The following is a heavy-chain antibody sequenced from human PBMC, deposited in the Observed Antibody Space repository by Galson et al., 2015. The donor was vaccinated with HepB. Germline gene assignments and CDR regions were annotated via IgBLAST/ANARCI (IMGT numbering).Heavy chain of an antibody. D-gene: IGHD6-13*01. V-gene: IGHV6-1*01. Sequence: CAISGDSVSNNNAAWYWIRQSPSRGLEWLGRTYYRAKWYNDYAESLRSRITINPDTSKNQFSLQLNSVTPEDTAVYYCARVSGTIYYYGMDVWGQETTVSVSS. CDR2: TYYRAKWYN. CDR3: ARVSGTIYYYGMDV. CDR1: GDSVSNNNAA. J-gene: IGHJ6*02.